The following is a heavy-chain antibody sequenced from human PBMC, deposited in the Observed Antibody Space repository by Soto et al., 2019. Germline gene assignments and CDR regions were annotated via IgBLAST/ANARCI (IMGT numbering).Heavy chain of an antibody. CDR3: ARGVYSFDH. Sequence: GGSLRLSCAASGFTFSSSWMSWVRQAPGKGLEWVANIKEDGREMYHVDSVKGRFTISRDNSRNSVYLQMNSLRAEDTAVYYCARGVYSFDHWGQGILVTVSS. D-gene: IGHD6-13*01. V-gene: IGHV3-7*01. CDR1: GFTFSSSW. CDR2: IKEDGREM. J-gene: IGHJ4*02.